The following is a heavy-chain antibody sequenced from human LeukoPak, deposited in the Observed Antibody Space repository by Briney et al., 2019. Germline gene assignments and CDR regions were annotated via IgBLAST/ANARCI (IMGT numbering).Heavy chain of an antibody. J-gene: IGHJ4*02. Sequence: SETLSLTCTVSGXSISSYYWNWIRQPAGKGQEWIGRIYSSGSTNYNPSLKSRVTMSVDTSKNQFSLKLSSVTAADTAVYYCARGGYCGGDCYVDYWGQGTLVTVSS. CDR1: GXSISSYY. V-gene: IGHV4-4*07. D-gene: IGHD2-21*02. CDR2: IYSSGST. CDR3: ARGGYCGGDCYVDY.